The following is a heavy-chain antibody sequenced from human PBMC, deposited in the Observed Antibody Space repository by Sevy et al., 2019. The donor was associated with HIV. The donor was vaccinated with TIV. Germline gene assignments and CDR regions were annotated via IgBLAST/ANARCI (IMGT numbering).Heavy chain of an antibody. D-gene: IGHD1-26*01. CDR3: ARMGGLTDYGMDV. Sequence: SETLSLTCTVSGGSVTSDSYYWTWIRQPPGKGLECLGYMFYTGSTNYNPSLMSRVTISVDTSKNQFSLKLSSVTAADTAVYYCARMGGLTDYGMDVWGQGTTVTFSS. V-gene: IGHV4-61*01. CDR2: MFYTGST. CDR1: GGSVTSDSYY. J-gene: IGHJ6*02.